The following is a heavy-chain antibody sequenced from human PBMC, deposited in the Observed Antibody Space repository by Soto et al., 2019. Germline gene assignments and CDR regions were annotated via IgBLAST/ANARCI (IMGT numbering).Heavy chain of an antibody. D-gene: IGHD3-16*01. Sequence: QVQLVESGGGVVQPGTSLRLYCVGSGFTFRSYVIHWVRQAPGKGLEWVALTSYDGSNNFYGDSVKGRFTISRHNSRNKVELQMDSLRVEDTALYYCARWGTRGGLAVWGQGTLVSVSS. CDR1: GFTFRSYV. V-gene: IGHV3-33*05. CDR2: TSYDGSNN. CDR3: ARWGTRGGLAV. J-gene: IGHJ4*02.